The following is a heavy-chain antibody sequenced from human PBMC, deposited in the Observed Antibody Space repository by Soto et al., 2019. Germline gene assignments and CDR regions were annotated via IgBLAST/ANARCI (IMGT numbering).Heavy chain of an antibody. Sequence: GGSLRLSCAASGFTFSSYSMNWVRQAPGKGLEWVSSISSSSSYIYYADSVKGRFTISRDNAKNSLYLQMNSLRAEDTAVYYCARDRQVDVVVPAGYYYYYGMDVWGQGTTVTVSS. CDR2: ISSSSSYI. CDR3: ARDRQVDVVVPAGYYYYYGMDV. V-gene: IGHV3-21*01. D-gene: IGHD2-2*01. J-gene: IGHJ6*02. CDR1: GFTFSSYS.